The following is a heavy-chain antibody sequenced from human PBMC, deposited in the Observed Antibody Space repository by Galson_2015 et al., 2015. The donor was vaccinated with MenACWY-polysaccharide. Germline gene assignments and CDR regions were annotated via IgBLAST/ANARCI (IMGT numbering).Heavy chain of an antibody. V-gene: IGHV3-21*06. J-gene: IGHJ6*02. CDR2: ISKSGNDM. CDR1: GFRINTYY. Sequence: SLRLSCAAFGFRINTYYMNWVRQTPGKGLEWVSSISKSGNDMQYTVSVRGRFTISRDIAKNSLFLQMNSLGVEDTAICYCAKDLHNYGMDVWGHGTTVTVS. CDR3: AKDLHNYGMDV.